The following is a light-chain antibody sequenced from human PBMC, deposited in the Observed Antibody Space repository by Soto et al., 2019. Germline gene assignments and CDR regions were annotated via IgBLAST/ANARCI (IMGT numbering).Light chain of an antibody. CDR3: QSYDRSLNGVV. CDR1: SSNIGAGYD. V-gene: IGLV1-40*01. J-gene: IGLJ2*01. Sequence: QSVLTQPPSVSGAPGQRVTISCTGSSSNIGAGYDVHWYQQLPGTAPKLLIYGNSNRPSGVPDRFSGSKSGTSASLAITGLQAEDEADYYCQSYDRSLNGVVFGGGTKLTVL. CDR2: GNS.